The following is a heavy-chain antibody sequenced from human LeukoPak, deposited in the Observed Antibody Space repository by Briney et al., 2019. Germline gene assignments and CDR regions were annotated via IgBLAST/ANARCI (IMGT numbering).Heavy chain of an antibody. J-gene: IGHJ3*02. CDR1: GFTFSSYW. V-gene: IGHV3-74*03. D-gene: IGHD3-16*01. Sequence: GRSLRLSCAASGFTFSSYWMHWVRHAPGKGLVWVSLINNDGSTTKYADSVKGRFTISRDRDKNTLYLQMSSLRAEDTAVYYCASDGGDTSGAFDIWGQGTMVTVPS. CDR3: ASDGGDTSGAFDI. CDR2: INNDGSTT.